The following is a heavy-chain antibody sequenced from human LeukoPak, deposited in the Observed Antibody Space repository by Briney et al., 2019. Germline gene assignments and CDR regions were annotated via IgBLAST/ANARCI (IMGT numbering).Heavy chain of an antibody. CDR2: INHSGST. V-gene: IGHV4-34*08. CDR1: GGTLIGYD. Sequence: SETLSLTCAVYGGTLIGYDWGWIRQPPGKGLEWMGEINHSGSTNYSPSLKSRVTISIDTSRNQFSLKVTPVTAADPAVYYCAMVLYHSGRPGPWGQGTLVTVSP. CDR3: AMVLYHSGRPGP. D-gene: IGHD2/OR15-2a*01. J-gene: IGHJ5*02.